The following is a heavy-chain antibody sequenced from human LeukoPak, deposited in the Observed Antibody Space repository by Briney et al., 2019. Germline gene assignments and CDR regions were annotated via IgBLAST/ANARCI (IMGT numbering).Heavy chain of an antibody. CDR3: ARVGCSSTSCYSYYYYMDV. D-gene: IGHD2-2*01. Sequence: PSETLSLTCTVSGGSISSYYWSWIRQPPGKGLEWIGYIYYSGSTNYNPSLKSRVTISVDTSKNQFSLKLSSVTAADTAVYYCARVGCSSTSCYSYYYYMDVWGKGTTVTVSS. CDR2: IYYSGST. CDR1: GGSISSYY. V-gene: IGHV4-59*01. J-gene: IGHJ6*03.